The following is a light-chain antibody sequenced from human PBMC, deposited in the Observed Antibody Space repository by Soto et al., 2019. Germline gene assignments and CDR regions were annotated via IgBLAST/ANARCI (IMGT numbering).Light chain of an antibody. CDR2: TAS. J-gene: IGKJ1*01. CDR3: QPYNNWPPWT. V-gene: IGKV3D-15*01. Sequence: EILMTQSPDTLSVSPGERATLSCRASQSVSTNLAWYQQKPGRAPRLLIYTASTRATGIPARFSGSGSGTEFTLTISSLQSEDFAVYYCQPYNNWPPWTFGQGTKV. CDR1: QSVSTN.